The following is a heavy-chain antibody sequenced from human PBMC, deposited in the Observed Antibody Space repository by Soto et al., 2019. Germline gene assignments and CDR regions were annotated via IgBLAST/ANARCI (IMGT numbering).Heavy chain of an antibody. J-gene: IGHJ4*02. CDR1: GGSISSSSYY. CDR3: ARERALTGDIDY. Sequence: SETLSLTCTVSGGSISSSSYYWGWIRQPPGKGLEWIGSIYYSGSTYYNPSLKSRVTISVDTSKNQFSLKLSSVTAADTAVYYCARERALTGDIDYWGQGTLVTVSS. V-gene: IGHV4-39*02. D-gene: IGHD7-27*01. CDR2: IYYSGST.